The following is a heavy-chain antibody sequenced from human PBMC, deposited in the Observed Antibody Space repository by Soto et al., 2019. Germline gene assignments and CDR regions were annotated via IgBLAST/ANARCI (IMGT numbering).Heavy chain of an antibody. V-gene: IGHV4-34*01. CDR3: TRGDQKIVDASEY. J-gene: IGHJ4*02. CDR1: GESFSGNY. D-gene: IGHD2-15*01. Sequence: QVQLQQWGAGLLKPSETLSLTCATSGESFSGNYWSWVRQPPGKGLEWIGESNHRGATVYNPSLKGRVIISPVTSKNQFSLRLNFVTAADTAVYFCTRGDQKIVDASEYWGQGTLVTVSS. CDR2: SNHRGAT.